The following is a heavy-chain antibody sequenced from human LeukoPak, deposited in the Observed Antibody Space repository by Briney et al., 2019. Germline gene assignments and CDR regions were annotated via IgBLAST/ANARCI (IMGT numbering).Heavy chain of an antibody. CDR1: GFTFNSYA. J-gene: IGHJ4*02. V-gene: IGHV3-23*01. D-gene: IGHD2/OR15-2a*01. Sequence: GGSLRLSCTASGFTFNSYAMTWVRQAPGKGLEWVSSIIGSGASTYYADSVKGRFTISRDNSKNSLYLQMNSLRAEDTAVYYCARDHFYGSDYWGQGTLVTVSS. CDR2: IIGSGAST. CDR3: ARDHFYGSDY.